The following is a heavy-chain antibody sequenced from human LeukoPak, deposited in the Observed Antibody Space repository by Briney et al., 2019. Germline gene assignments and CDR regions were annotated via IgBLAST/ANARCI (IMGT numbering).Heavy chain of an antibody. D-gene: IGHD6-19*01. CDR1: GFTFSSYA. J-gene: IGHJ6*02. Sequence: PGGSLRLSCAASGFTFSSYAMHWVRQAPGKGLEWVAVISYDGSNKYYADSVKGRFTISRDNSKNTLYLQMNSLRAEDTAVYHCARDDGSGWYSSYYGMDVWGQGTTVTVSS. CDR3: ARDDGSGWYSSYYGMDV. V-gene: IGHV3-30-3*01. CDR2: ISYDGSNK.